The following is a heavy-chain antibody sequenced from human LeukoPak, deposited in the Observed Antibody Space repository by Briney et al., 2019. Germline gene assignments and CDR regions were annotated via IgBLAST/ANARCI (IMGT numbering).Heavy chain of an antibody. J-gene: IGHJ4*02. CDR2: ISYDRSNK. V-gene: IGHV3-30*04. CDR1: RFILSSYA. D-gene: IGHD1-7*01. CDR3: ARVEGTTGQGFDY. Sequence: GGSLRLSCAASRFILSSYAMHCVRQAPGKGVEWGAVISYDRSNKYYADSVKGRFTISRDNSKNTLYLQMNSLRAEDTAVYYCARVEGTTGQGFDYWGQGALVTVSS.